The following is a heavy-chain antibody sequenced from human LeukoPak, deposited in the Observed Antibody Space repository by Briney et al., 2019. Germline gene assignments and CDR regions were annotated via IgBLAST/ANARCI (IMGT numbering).Heavy chain of an antibody. CDR2: IKQDGREK. CDR3: ARGPRGYSYAWGY. D-gene: IGHD5-18*01. Sequence: PGGSLRLSCAASGFTFSDHWMSWVRQAPGKGLDWVANIKQDGREKYYVDSVKGLFTISRDNAKNSLYLQMNSLRAEDTAVYYCARGPRGYSYAWGYWGQGTLVTVSS. V-gene: IGHV3-7*05. CDR1: GFTFSDHW. J-gene: IGHJ4*02.